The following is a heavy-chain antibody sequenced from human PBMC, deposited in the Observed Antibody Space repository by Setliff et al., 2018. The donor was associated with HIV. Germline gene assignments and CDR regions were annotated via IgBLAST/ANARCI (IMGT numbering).Heavy chain of an antibody. CDR1: GGSFSGYY. D-gene: IGHD3-22*01. CDR2: INHSGGT. J-gene: IGHJ4*02. Sequence: PSETLSLTCAVSGGSFSGYYWNWIRQPPGRGLEWIGEINHSGGTNYNPSLKSRVTISVDTSKTQFSLKLSSVTAADTAVYYCARRAEDYYDTSGYYYGYYFDYWGQGTLVTVS. V-gene: IGHV4-34*01. CDR3: ARRAEDYYDTSGYYYGYYFDY.